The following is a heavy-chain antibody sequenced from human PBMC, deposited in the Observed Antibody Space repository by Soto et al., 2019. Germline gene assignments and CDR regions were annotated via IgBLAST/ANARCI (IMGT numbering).Heavy chain of an antibody. CDR1: GGSISSGGYS. CDR2: IYHSGST. D-gene: IGHD3-10*01. J-gene: IGHJ4*02. CDR3: ARARLTMVRERPPDPPYFDY. Sequence: PSETLSLTCAVSGGSISSGGYSWSWIRQPPGKGLEWIGYIYHSGSTYYNPSLKSRVTISVDRSKNQFSLKLSSVTAADTAVYYCARARLTMVRERPPDPPYFDYWGQGTLVTVSS. V-gene: IGHV4-30-2*01.